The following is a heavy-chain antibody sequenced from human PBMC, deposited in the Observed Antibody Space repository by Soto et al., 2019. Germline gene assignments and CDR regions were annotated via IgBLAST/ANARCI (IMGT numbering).Heavy chain of an antibody. J-gene: IGHJ6*02. V-gene: IGHV1-2*04. CDR2: INPNSGGT. CDR3: ARVIRLHSRSYYGMDV. D-gene: IGHD4-4*01. CDR1: GYTFTGYY. Sequence: ASVKVSCKASGYTFTGYYMHWVRQAPGQGLEWMGWINPNSGGTNYAQKFQGWVTMTRDTSISTAYMELSRLRSDDTAVYYCARVIRLHSRSYYGMDVWGQGTTVTVSS.